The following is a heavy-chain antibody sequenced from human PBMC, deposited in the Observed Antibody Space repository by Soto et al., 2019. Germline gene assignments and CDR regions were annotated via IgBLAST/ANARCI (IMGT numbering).Heavy chain of an antibody. V-gene: IGHV1-69*01. J-gene: IGHJ6*02. D-gene: IGHD3-9*01. CDR2: IIPFFGTP. CDR3: ARENRGLTGYHSLDL. CDR1: GGTFGSHG. Sequence: QVQLVQSGAEVRKPGSSVKVSCKASGGTFGSHGLAWVRQAPGQGLEWMGDIIPFFGTPNYAQKFQGRVTITADESPNTVTAFMQLSGLRTDDTAVYYCARENRGLTGYHSLDLWGQGTTVIVSS.